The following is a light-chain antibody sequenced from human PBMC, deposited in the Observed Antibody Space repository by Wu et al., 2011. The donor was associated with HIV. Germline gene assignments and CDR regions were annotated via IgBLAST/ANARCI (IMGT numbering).Light chain of an antibody. Sequence: ENVLTQSPGTLSLSPGERATLSCRASQSVTNYLAWYQQKPGQAPRLLIYGASDRATGIPDRFSGSGSGTDFTLTISRLEPEDFAMYYCQQYGSSPLYSFGLGTKLE. CDR3: QQYGSSPLYS. J-gene: IGKJ2*03. CDR1: QSVTNY. V-gene: IGKV3-20*01. CDR2: GAS.